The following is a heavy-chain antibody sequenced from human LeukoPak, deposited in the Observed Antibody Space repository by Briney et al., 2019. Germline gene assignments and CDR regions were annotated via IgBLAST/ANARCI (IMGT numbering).Heavy chain of an antibody. CDR1: GFTFSSYA. Sequence: GGSLRLSCAASGFTFSSYAMSWVRQAPGKGLEWVSAISGSGGSTYYADSVKGRFTISRDNSKDTLYLQMNSLRAEDTAVYYCAKEAWTVLPEGYNWFDPWGQGTLVTVSS. CDR3: AKEAWTVLPEGYNWFDP. J-gene: IGHJ5*02. V-gene: IGHV3-23*01. CDR2: ISGSGGST. D-gene: IGHD3-10*01.